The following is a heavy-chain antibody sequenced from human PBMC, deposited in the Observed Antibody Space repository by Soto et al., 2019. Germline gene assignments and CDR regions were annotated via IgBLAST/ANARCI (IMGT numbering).Heavy chain of an antibody. CDR3: VKRSDIGGDWGHLDY. Sequence: EVQLLESGGGFIQPGGSLRLSCAASGFTFSSYPMTWVRQAPGKGLEWVSAIGGSGDNTYYPDSVRGRFTISRDNSKNTLYMQMNSLRDEDTAVYYCVKRSDIGGDWGHLDYRGQGTLVTVSS. CDR2: IGGSGDNT. D-gene: IGHD5-12*01. J-gene: IGHJ4*02. CDR1: GFTFSSYP. V-gene: IGHV3-23*01.